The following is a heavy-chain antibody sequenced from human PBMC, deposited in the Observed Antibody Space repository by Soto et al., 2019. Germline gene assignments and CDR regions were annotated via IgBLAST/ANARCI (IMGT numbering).Heavy chain of an antibody. CDR2: INAGIGNT. J-gene: IGHJ6*02. D-gene: IGHD3-9*01. CDR1: GDTFSTYT. CDR3: AKVAVITTFFPPEEIHGLDV. V-gene: IGHV1-3*01. Sequence: ASVKVSCKASGDTFSTYTIHWVRQAPGQSLEWMGWINAGIGNTKYSEKFQGRVTFTRDTSATTAYMELSSLRSEDTAVYYCAKVAVITTFFPPEEIHGLDVWGQGTTVTVSS.